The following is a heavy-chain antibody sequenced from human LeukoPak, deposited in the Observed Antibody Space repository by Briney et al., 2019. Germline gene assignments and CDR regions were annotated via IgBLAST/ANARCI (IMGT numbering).Heavy chain of an antibody. V-gene: IGHV4-39*07. CDR2: INHSGST. CDR3: ARASDTADAFDI. J-gene: IGHJ3*02. Sequence: PSETLSLTCTVSGGSISSSSYYWGWIRQPPGKGLEWIGEINHSGSTNYNPSLKSRVTISVDTSKNQFSLKLSSVTAADTAVYYCARASDTADAFDIWGQGTMVTVSS. CDR1: GGSISSSSYY. D-gene: IGHD5-18*01.